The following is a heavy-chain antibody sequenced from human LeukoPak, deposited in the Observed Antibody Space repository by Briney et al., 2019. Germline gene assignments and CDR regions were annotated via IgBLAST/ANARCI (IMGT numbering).Heavy chain of an antibody. J-gene: IGHJ5*02. Sequence: ASVKVSCKASGYTFTSYGISWVRQAPGQGLEWMGWINPNSGGTNYAQKFQGRVAMTRDTSISTAYMELSRLRSDDTAVYYCAREPYGSGSYYRWFDPWGQGTLVTVSS. CDR3: AREPYGSGSYYRWFDP. V-gene: IGHV1-2*02. CDR2: INPNSGGT. CDR1: GYTFTSYG. D-gene: IGHD3-10*01.